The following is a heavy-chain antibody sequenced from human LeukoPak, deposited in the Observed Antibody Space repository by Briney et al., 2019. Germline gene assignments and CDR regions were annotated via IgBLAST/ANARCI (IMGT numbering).Heavy chain of an antibody. CDR2: INHSGGT. CDR1: GGSFSGYY. V-gene: IGHV4-34*01. D-gene: IGHD1-26*01. J-gene: IGHJ4*02. Sequence: PSETLSLTCAVYGGSFSGYYWSWIRQPPGKGLERIGEINHSGGTNYNPSLKSRVTISVDTSKNQFSLKLSSVTAADTAVYYCARWEGGSYYDFDYWGQGTLVTVSS. CDR3: ARWEGGSYYDFDY.